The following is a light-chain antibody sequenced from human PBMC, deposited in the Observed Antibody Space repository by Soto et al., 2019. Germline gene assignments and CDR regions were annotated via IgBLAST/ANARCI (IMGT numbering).Light chain of an antibody. CDR2: DAS. Sequence: EMVLRQSPGTLSLSPGESATLSCSCSQTVRNNYLAWYQQKPSQAPRLLIDDASNRATGIPARFSGSGSGTDFTLTISSLEPEDFAVYYCQQRSNWPQTFGQGTKVDIK. J-gene: IGKJ1*01. CDR1: QTVRNNY. V-gene: IGKV3-11*01. CDR3: QQRSNWPQT.